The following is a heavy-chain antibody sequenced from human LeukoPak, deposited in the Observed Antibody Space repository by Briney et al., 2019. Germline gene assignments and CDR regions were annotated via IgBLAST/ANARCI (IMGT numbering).Heavy chain of an antibody. CDR1: GGSISSGDYY. CDR3: ARDGAALGIPNWFDP. D-gene: IGHD7-27*01. Sequence: PSETLSLTCTVPGGSISSGDYYWSWIRQPPGKGLEWVGYIYYSGSTYYNPSLKSRVTISVDTSKNQFSLKLSSVTAADTAVYYCARDGAALGIPNWFDPWGQGTLVTVSS. V-gene: IGHV4-30-4*08. J-gene: IGHJ5*02. CDR2: IYYSGST.